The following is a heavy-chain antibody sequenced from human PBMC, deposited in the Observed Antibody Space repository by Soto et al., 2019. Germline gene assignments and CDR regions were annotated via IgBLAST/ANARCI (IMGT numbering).Heavy chain of an antibody. Sequence: PGGSLRLSCAASGFTFSSYGMHWVRQAPGKGLEWVAVIWYDGSNKYYAESVKGRFTISRDNSKNTLYLQMNSLRAEDTAVYYCARDRSIVATVFDYWGQGTLVTVSS. CDR2: IWYDGSNK. D-gene: IGHD5-12*01. CDR3: ARDRSIVATVFDY. V-gene: IGHV3-33*01. J-gene: IGHJ4*02. CDR1: GFTFSSYG.